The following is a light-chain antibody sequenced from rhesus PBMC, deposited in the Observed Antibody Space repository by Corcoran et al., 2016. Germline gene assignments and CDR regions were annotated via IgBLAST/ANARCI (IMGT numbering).Light chain of an antibody. CDR2: DAY. CDR3: QQHLTYPWT. J-gene: IGKJ1*01. CDR1: QVISKY. Sequence: DIQMSQSPSSLSASVGATVTITCQASQVISKYLAWYQQKPGKAPKFLIYDAYTLQSGVPSRFSGSGSGTEFTLTISSLQPEDFGTYYCQQHLTYPWTFSQGTKVEVK. V-gene: IGKV1-25*01.